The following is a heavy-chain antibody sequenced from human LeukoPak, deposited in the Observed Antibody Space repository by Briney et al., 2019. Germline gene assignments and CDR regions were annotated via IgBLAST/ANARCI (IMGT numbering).Heavy chain of an antibody. J-gene: IGHJ4*02. CDR2: ISYDGSNK. V-gene: IGHV3-30*03. D-gene: IGHD6-25*01. CDR1: GFTFSSYG. Sequence: GRSLRLSCAASGFTFSSYGMHWVRQAPGKGLEWVAVISYDGSNKYYADSVKGRFTISRDNSKNTLYLQMNSLRAEDTAVYYCAGGPVPYYFDYWGQGTLVTVSS. CDR3: AGGPVPYYFDY.